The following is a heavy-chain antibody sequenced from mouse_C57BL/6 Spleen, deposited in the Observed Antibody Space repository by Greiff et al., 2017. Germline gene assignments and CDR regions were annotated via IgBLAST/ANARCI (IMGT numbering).Heavy chain of an antibody. CDR3: ARESTTGQSSWFAY. D-gene: IGHD1-1*01. J-gene: IGHJ3*01. Sequence: QVQLQQSGAELARPGASVKLSCKASGYTFTSYGISWVKQRTGQGLEWIGEIYPRSGNTYYNEKFKGKATLTADKSSSTAYMELRSLTSEDSAVYFCARESTTGQSSWFAYCGQGTLVTVSA. CDR1: GYTFTSYG. V-gene: IGHV1-81*01. CDR2: IYPRSGNT.